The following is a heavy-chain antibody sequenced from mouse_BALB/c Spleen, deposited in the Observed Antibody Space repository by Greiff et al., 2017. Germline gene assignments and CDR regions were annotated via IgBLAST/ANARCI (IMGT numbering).Heavy chain of an antibody. CDR2: INPYYGDT. CDR1: GYSFTGYF. CDR3: ERCLYGYDAEYAMDY. Sequence: VQLQQSGPELVKPGASVKISCKASGYSFTGYFMHWVKQSHGKSLEWIGRINPYYGDTFYNQKFKGKATLTVDKSSSTANMEHLSLTSEDSAVYYCERCLYGYDAEYAMDYWGQGTSVTVSS. D-gene: IGHD2-2*01. V-gene: IGHV1-37*01. J-gene: IGHJ4*01.